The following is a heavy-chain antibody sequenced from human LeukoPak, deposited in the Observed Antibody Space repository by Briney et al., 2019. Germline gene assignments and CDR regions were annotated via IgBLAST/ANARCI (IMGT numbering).Heavy chain of an antibody. V-gene: IGHV5-51*01. Sequence: GESLKISCKGSGYSFTTYWIGWVRQMPGKGLEWMGIIYPGDSDTRYSPSFQGQVTISADKSISTAYLQWSSLKASDTAMYYCARLALFGEVLSPNWFDPWGQGTLVTVSS. CDR3: ARLALFGEVLSPNWFDP. CDR1: GYSFTTYW. D-gene: IGHD3-10*02. CDR2: IYPGDSDT. J-gene: IGHJ5*02.